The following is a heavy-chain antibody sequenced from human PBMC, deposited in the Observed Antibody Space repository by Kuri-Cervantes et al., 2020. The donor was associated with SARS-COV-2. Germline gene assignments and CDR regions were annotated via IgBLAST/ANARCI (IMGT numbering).Heavy chain of an antibody. Sequence: GESLKISCAASGFTFSSYAMHWVRQAPGKGLEWVAFTRSDGSGKYYGDPVKGRFTISRDNAKNSLYLQMNSLRAEDTALYHCARGVHPLYYYYYMDVWGKGTTVTVSS. D-gene: IGHD4/OR15-4a*01. J-gene: IGHJ6*03. V-gene: IGHV3-30*02. CDR2: TRSDGSGK. CDR1: GFTFSSYA. CDR3: ARGVHPLYYYYYMDV.